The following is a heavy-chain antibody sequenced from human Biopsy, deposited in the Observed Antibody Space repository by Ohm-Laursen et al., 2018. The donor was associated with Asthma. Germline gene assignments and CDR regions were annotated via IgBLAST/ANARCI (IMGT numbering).Heavy chain of an antibody. CDR1: GGSFSNYY. CDR3: VRQSGYRSGWPKLLFVYYGMDV. Sequence: TLSLTCVVYGGSFSNYYWTWIRQPPGKGLEWIGEINHRGSTNYNPSLESRVTISLDASKNEFSLRLTYVTAADTAQYYCVRQSGYRSGWPKLLFVYYGMDVWGPGTTVTVSS. J-gene: IGHJ6*02. CDR2: INHRGST. V-gene: IGHV4-34*01. D-gene: IGHD6-19*01.